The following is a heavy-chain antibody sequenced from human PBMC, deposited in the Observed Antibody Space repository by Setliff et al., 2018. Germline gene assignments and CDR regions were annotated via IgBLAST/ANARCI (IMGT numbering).Heavy chain of an antibody. Sequence: ASVKVSCKASGGTFSSYAISWVRQAPGQGLEWVGRIIPLFGTANYLQDFQGSVTITADESTDTVYMELSDLRFEDTAMYYCARDWELESNRHPAIFDIWGQGTRVTVSS. CDR3: ARDWELESNRHPAIFDI. V-gene: IGHV1-69*13. D-gene: IGHD3-10*01. CDR1: GGTFSSYA. CDR2: IIPLFGTA. J-gene: IGHJ3*02.